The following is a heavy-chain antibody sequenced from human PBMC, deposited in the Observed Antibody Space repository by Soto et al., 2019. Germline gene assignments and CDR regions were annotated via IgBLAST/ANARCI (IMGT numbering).Heavy chain of an antibody. CDR1: GFTFTGYY. CDR2: INPDTGDT. Sequence: QMQLVQSGAEMRKPGASVKVSCKTSGFTFTGYYIHWVRQAPGQGLEWMGWINPDTGDTKYAQRFQGRVALTSHTSINTAYMDLSRLRPDDTAVFYCARGPQLWLPPSDYWGQGTLVTVSS. D-gene: IGHD5-18*01. J-gene: IGHJ4*02. V-gene: IGHV1-2*02. CDR3: ARGPQLWLPPSDY.